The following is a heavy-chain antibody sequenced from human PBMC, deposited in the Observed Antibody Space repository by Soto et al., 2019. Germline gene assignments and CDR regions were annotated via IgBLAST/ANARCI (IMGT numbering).Heavy chain of an antibody. Sequence: SETLSLTCAVSGGSISTSNWWSWVRQPPGKGLEWIGEVYRTGSTNYNPSLESRVTVSIDRSKNQFSLKLTSVTAADTAVYYCARARATIAAAAIFDYWGQGTLVTVSS. V-gene: IGHV4-4*02. CDR3: ARARATIAAAAIFDY. CDR1: GGSISTSNW. D-gene: IGHD6-13*01. CDR2: VYRTGST. J-gene: IGHJ4*02.